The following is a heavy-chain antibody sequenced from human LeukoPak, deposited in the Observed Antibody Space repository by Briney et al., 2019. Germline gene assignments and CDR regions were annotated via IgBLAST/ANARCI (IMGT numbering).Heavy chain of an antibody. CDR1: GFTVSSNY. V-gene: IGHV3-66*01. CDR3: ARGPWQLAGGNLFSYFDY. CDR2: IYSGGST. J-gene: IGHJ4*02. D-gene: IGHD6-6*01. Sequence: GGSLRLSCAASGFTVSSNYMSWVRQAPGKGLEWVSVIYSGGSTYYADSVKGRFTISRDNSKNTLYLQMNSLRDEDTAVYYCARGPWQLAGGNLFSYFDYWGQGTLVTVSS.